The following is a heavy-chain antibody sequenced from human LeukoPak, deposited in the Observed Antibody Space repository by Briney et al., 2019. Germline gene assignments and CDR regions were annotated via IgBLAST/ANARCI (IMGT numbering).Heavy chain of an antibody. J-gene: IGHJ4*02. V-gene: IGHV3-23*01. CDR2: ISGSGSNT. CDR1: GFTFSSYA. D-gene: IGHD3-16*02. CDR3: AKTVAGSHSYQGGDY. Sequence: PGGSLRLSCAASGFTFSSYAMSWVRQAPGKGLEWVSSISGSGSNTYYADSVKGRFTMSRDNSKNTLHLQMNSLRAADTAVYFCAKTVAGSHSYQGGDYWGQGTLVSVSS.